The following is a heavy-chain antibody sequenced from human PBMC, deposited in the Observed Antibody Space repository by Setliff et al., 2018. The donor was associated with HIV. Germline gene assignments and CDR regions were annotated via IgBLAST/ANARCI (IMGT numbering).Heavy chain of an antibody. V-gene: IGHV4-34*01. CDR2: INHSGNT. CDR3: ARVLGRGSGTYYNPPGY. J-gene: IGHJ4*02. D-gene: IGHD3-10*01. Sequence: SETLSLTCAFNGGSFSGYYWMWIRQSPGEGLEWIGEINHSGNTNYNPSLKSRVTMSGDTSKNQFSLNMTSVTAADTAVYFCARVLGRGSGTYYNPPGYWGPGTLVTVSS. CDR1: GGSFSGYY.